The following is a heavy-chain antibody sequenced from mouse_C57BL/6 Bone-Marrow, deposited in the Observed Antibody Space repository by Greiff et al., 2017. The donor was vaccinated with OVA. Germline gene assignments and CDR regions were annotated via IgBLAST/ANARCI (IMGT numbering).Heavy chain of an antibody. V-gene: IGHV1-39*01. Sequence: VQLQQSGPELVKPGASVKISCTASGYSFTDYNMNWVKQSTEKSLEWIGVINPNYGTTSYTQKFTGQATLTVDQSSSTAYLQLNSLTSEDSAVDYCARNDYDDDAMDYWGQGTTVTVSS. CDR3: ARNDYDDDAMDY. J-gene: IGHJ4*01. CDR1: GYSFTDYN. CDR2: INPNYGTT. D-gene: IGHD2-4*01.